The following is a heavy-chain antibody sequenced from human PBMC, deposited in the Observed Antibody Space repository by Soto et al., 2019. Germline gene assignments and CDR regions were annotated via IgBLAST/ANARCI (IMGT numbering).Heavy chain of an antibody. CDR3: ARRVEYFGPYDYIWGSYRYRSAFDI. V-gene: IGHV4-39*01. J-gene: IGHJ3*02. D-gene: IGHD3-16*02. CDR1: GGSISSSSYY. Sequence: SETLSLTCTVSGGSISSSSYYWGWIRQPPGKGLEWIGSIYYSGSTYYNPSLKSRVTISVDTSKNQFSLKLSSVTAADTAVYYCARRVEYFGPYDYIWGSYRYRSAFDIWGQGTMVTVSS. CDR2: IYYSGST.